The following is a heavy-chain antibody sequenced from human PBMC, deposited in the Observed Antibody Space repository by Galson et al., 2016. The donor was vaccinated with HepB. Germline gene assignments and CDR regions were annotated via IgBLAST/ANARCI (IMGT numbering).Heavy chain of an antibody. V-gene: IGHV3-9*01. Sequence: SLRLSCAASGFNYDNYAMHWVRQAPGKGLVWVSGISWNGGRVGYVDSVKGRFTISRDNAKNTLYLQMNSLRAEDTAMYYCAKETDSRCQMLHTFYGMDAWGQGTTVTVSS. CDR3: AKETDSRCQMLHTFYGMDA. CDR1: GFNYDNYA. CDR2: ISWNGGRV. D-gene: IGHD2-2*01. J-gene: IGHJ6*02.